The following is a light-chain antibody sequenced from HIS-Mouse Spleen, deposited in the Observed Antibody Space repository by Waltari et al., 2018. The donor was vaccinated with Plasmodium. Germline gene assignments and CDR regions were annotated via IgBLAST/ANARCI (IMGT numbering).Light chain of an antibody. V-gene: IGKV1-5*03. CDR3: QQYNSYSPYT. CDR2: KAS. CDR1: QRISSW. Sequence: DIQMTQSPSTLSASVGDRVTITCRASQRISSWLAWYQQKPGKSPKLLISKASSLESGVPSRFSGSGSGTEFTLIISSLQPDDFATYYCQQYNSYSPYTFGQGTKLEIK. J-gene: IGKJ2*01.